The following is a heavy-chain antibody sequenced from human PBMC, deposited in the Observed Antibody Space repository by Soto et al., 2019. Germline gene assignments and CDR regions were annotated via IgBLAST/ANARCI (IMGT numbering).Heavy chain of an antibody. D-gene: IGHD2-15*01. V-gene: IGHV1-8*01. CDR2: MNPNSGNT. CDR3: ASGYCSGGSCYLYVY. J-gene: IGHJ4*02. Sequence: VASVKVSFKASGYTFTSYDINWVRQATGQGLEWMGWMNPNSGNTGYAQKFQGRVTMTRNTSISTAYMELSSLRSEDTAVYYCASGYCSGGSCYLYVYWGKGPLVTVSS. CDR1: GYTFTSYD.